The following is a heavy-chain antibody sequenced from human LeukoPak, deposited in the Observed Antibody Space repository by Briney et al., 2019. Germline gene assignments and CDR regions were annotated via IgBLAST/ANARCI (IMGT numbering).Heavy chain of an antibody. CDR3: AGGRTDIVVVPATLRNYYFDY. CDR1: GGTFSSYD. CDR2: IMPLFGIA. V-gene: IGHV1-69*10. J-gene: IGHJ4*02. D-gene: IGHD2-2*01. Sequence: EASVKVSCKASGGTFSSYDISWVGQAPGQGLEWMGGIMPLFGIANYAQKFQGRVTTTADKATSTAYMELSSLRSEDTAVYYCAGGRTDIVVVPATLRNYYFDYWGQGTLVTVSS.